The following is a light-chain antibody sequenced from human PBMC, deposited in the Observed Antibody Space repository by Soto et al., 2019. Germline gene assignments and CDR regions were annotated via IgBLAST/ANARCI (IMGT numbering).Light chain of an antibody. J-gene: IGKJ1*01. CDR3: QHYNSYSEA. Sequence: DIQMTQSPATLSASPGDPVTVTWRASQSVSGWLAWYQQKQGKAPKLLIYKASTLKSGVPSRFSGSGSGTEFNLTISSLQTDDFATYYCQHYNSYSEAFGQGTKVDIK. CDR2: KAS. CDR1: QSVSGW. V-gene: IGKV1-5*03.